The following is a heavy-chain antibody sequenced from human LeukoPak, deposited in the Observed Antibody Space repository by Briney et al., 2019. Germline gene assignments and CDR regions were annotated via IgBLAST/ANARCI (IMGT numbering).Heavy chain of an antibody. J-gene: IGHJ4*02. CDR3: AGATSGWSLGY. Sequence: SDTLSLTCTVSGGSISSYYWSWIRQPPGKGLEWIGYIYYSGSTNYNPSLKSRVTISVDTSKNQFSLKLSSVTAADTAVYYCAGATSGWSLGYWGQGTLVTVSS. CDR1: GGSISSYY. D-gene: IGHD6-19*01. CDR2: IYYSGST. V-gene: IGHV4-59*07.